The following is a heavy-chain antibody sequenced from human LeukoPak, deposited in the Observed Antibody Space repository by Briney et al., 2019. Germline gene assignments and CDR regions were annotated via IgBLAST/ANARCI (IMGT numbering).Heavy chain of an antibody. Sequence: AGESLKISCKGSGYSFTSYWIGWVRQMPGKGLEWMGIIYPGDSHIRYSPSFQGQVTTSADKSISTAYLQWSSLKASDTAMYYCARISVHYYYMDVWGKGTTVTVSS. CDR2: IYPGDSHI. CDR3: ARISVHYYYMDV. D-gene: IGHD5/OR15-5a*01. CDR1: GYSFTSYW. V-gene: IGHV5-51*01. J-gene: IGHJ6*03.